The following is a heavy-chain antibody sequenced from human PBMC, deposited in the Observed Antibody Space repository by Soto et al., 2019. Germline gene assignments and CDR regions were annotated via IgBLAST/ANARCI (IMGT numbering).Heavy chain of an antibody. CDR1: GFTFSDYW. CDR2: IKSDGSIT. J-gene: IGHJ6*02. V-gene: IGHV3-74*01. D-gene: IGHD3-10*01. Sequence: EVQLVESGGGLVQPGGSLRLSCAASGFTFSDYWIHWVRQAPGKGLMWVSRIKSDGSITNYADFVKGRFTISRDNAKNTVYLQMNSLTADDTALYYCARGVRGHYGKDVWCQGTTVTVSS. CDR3: ARGVRGHYGKDV.